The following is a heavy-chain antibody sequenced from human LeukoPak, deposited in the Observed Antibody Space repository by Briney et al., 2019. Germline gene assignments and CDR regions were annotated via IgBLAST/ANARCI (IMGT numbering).Heavy chain of an antibody. CDR3: ARDSRDYYDSSGYYYVPDNWFDP. CDR1: GYTFTGYY. J-gene: IGHJ5*02. V-gene: IGHV1-2*02. CDR2: INPNSGGT. Sequence: ASVKVSCKASGYTFTGYYMHWVRQAPGQGLEWMGWINPNSGGTNYAQKFQGRVTMTGDTSISTAYMELSRLRSDDTAVYYCARDSRDYYDSSGYYYVPDNWFDPWGQGTLVTVSS. D-gene: IGHD3-22*01.